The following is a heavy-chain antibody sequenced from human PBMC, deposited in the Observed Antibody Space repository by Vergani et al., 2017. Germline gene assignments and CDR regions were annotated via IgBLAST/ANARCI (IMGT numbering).Heavy chain of an antibody. CDR2: ISSSSSYI. CDR3: ASTGILTGYYSNFDY. Sequence: EVQLVESGGGLVKPGGSLRLSCAASGFTFSSYRMHWVRQAPGKGLEWVSSISSSSSYIYYADAVKGRFTIPRDNAKNSLYLQMNSLRAEDTAVYYCASTGILTGYYSNFDYWGQGTLVTVSS. V-gene: IGHV3-21*01. D-gene: IGHD3-9*01. J-gene: IGHJ4*02. CDR1: GFTFSSYR.